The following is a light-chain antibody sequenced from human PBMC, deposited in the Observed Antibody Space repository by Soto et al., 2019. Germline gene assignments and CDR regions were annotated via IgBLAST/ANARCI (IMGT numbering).Light chain of an antibody. Sequence: EIGMTQSPATLSVSPGERATLSCRASQSVSSELFWYQQKPGQAPRLLIYGASTRATGIPARFSGSRSGTDFTLTISSLQSEDFAVYYCQQYNNWPGTFGQGTKADIK. CDR2: GAS. V-gene: IGKV3-15*01. CDR3: QQYNNWPGT. CDR1: QSVSSE. J-gene: IGKJ1*01.